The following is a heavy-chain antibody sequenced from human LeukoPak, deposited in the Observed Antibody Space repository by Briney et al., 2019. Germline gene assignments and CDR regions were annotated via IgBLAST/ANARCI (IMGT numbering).Heavy chain of an antibody. D-gene: IGHD3-10*01. J-gene: IGHJ4*02. CDR2: ISSSSSYI. CDR3: ARDGIVVRGVTDY. CDR1: GFTFSSYS. Sequence: PGGSLRLSCAASGFTFSSYSMNWVRQAPGKGLEWVSSISSSSSYIYYADSVKGRFTISRDNSKNTLYLQMNSLRAEDTAVHYCARDGIVVRGVTDYWGQGTLVTVSS. V-gene: IGHV3-21*01.